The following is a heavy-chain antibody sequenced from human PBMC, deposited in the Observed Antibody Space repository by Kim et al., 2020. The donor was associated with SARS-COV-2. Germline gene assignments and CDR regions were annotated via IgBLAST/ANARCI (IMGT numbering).Heavy chain of an antibody. J-gene: IGHJ4*02. CDR3: ALRESSSSLRY. D-gene: IGHD6-13*01. CDR2: T. V-gene: IGHV3-23*01. Sequence: TYNDEPRKGRFTIARDNSKTTLYLKMNSLRAEDTAVYYCALRESSSSLRYWGQGTLVTVSS.